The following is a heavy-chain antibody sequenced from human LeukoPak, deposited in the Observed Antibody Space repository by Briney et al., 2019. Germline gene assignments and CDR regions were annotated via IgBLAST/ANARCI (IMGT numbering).Heavy chain of an antibody. CDR1: GFTFSTYS. V-gene: IGHV3-30*04. CDR3: AELGITMIGGV. CDR2: ISYDGITK. Sequence: GRSLRLSCAASGFTFSTYSLHWVRQAPGRGLEWVANISYDGITKNYADSVNGRFTISRDNANNSLYLQMNSLRAEDTAGYYCAELGITMIGGVWGKGTTVTISS. J-gene: IGHJ6*04. D-gene: IGHD3-10*02.